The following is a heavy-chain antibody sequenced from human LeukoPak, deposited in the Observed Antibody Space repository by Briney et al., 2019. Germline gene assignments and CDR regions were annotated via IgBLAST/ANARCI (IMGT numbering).Heavy chain of an antibody. Sequence: ASVKVSCEASGYTFTGYYIHWVRQAPGQGLEWMGWISPSNGNTNYVQNLQGRVTMTTDTSTSTAYMELRSLRSDDTAVYYCARYGGTIVGANRCSDYWGQGTLVTVSS. CDR1: GYTFTGYY. CDR2: ISPSNGNT. D-gene: IGHD1-26*01. J-gene: IGHJ4*02. V-gene: IGHV1-18*04. CDR3: ARYGGTIVGANRCSDY.